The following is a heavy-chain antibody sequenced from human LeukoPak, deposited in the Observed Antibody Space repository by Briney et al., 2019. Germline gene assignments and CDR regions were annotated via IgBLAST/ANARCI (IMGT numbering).Heavy chain of an antibody. J-gene: IGHJ4*02. Sequence: SETLSLTCTVSGGSISSYYWSWIRQPPGKGLEWIGYIYYSGSTNFNPSLKSRVTISVDTSKNQFSLKLSSVTAADTAVYYCARDGYSSGWYVLDYWGQGTLVTVSS. CDR2: IYYSGST. CDR3: ARDGYSSGWYVLDY. D-gene: IGHD6-19*01. V-gene: IGHV4-59*01. CDR1: GGSISSYY.